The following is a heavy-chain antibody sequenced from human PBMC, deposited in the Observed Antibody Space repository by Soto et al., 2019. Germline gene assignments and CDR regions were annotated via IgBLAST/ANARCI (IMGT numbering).Heavy chain of an antibody. Sequence: ASVKVSCKASGYTFTGYYMHWVRQAPGQGLEWMGWINPNSGGTNYAQKFQGWVTMTRDTSISTAYMELSRLRSDDTAVYYCARGFPLGYCSGGSCYPPGDYWGQGTPVTVSS. CDR2: INPNSGGT. D-gene: IGHD2-15*01. CDR3: ARGFPLGYCSGGSCYPPGDY. J-gene: IGHJ4*02. CDR1: GYTFTGYY. V-gene: IGHV1-2*04.